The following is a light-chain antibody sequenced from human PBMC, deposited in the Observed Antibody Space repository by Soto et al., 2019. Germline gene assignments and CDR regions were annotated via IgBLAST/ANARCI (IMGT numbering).Light chain of an antibody. CDR3: QQYNDWWT. J-gene: IGKJ1*01. V-gene: IGKV3-15*01. CDR2: GAS. CDR1: QSVRTN. Sequence: ERVMTQSPATLSVSPGERATLSCRASQSVRTNLAWYQQKPGQAPRLLIYGASTRATGIPARFSGSGYGTEFTLTISSLQSEDFAVYYCQQYNDWWTFGQGTKVEIK.